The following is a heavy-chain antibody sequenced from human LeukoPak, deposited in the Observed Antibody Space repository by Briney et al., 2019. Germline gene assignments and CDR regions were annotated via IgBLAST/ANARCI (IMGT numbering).Heavy chain of an antibody. CDR1: GYTFTSYG. D-gene: IGHD2-21*01. CDR3: ARHEGGLLVHDWFDP. CDR2: ISAYNGNT. V-gene: IGHV1-18*04. J-gene: IGHJ5*02. Sequence: GASVKVSCKASGYTFTSYGISWVRQAPGQGLEWMGWISAYNGNTNYAQKLQGHVTISADKSISTAYLQWSSLKASDTAMYYCARHEGGLLVHDWFDPWGQGTLVTVSS.